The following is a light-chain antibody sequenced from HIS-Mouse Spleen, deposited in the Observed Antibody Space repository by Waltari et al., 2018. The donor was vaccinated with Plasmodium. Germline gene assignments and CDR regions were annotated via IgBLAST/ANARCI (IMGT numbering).Light chain of an antibody. CDR1: QSVSSSY. V-gene: IGKV3-20*01. J-gene: IGKJ4*01. CDR2: GAS. CDR3: QQYGSSRGLT. Sequence: EIVLTQSPGTLSLSPGERATLSCRASQSVSSSYLAWYQQKPGQAPRLLINGASSRATGIPDRFSGSGSGTDFTLTISRLEPEDFAVYYCQQYGSSRGLTFGGGTKVEIK.